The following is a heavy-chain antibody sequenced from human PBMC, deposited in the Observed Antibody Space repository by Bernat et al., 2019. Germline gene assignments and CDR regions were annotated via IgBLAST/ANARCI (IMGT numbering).Heavy chain of an antibody. J-gene: IGHJ4*02. CDR3: TREGCSGGSCYFYFDY. Sequence: EVQLVESGGGLVQPGRSLRLSCTASGFTFGDYAMSWFRQAPGKGLEWVGFIRSKAYGGTTEYAASVKGRFTISRDDSKSIVYLQMNSLKTEDTAVYYCTREGCSGGSCYFYFDYWGQGTLVTVSS. CDR2: IRSKAYGGTT. D-gene: IGHD2-15*01. CDR1: GFTFGDYA. V-gene: IGHV3-49*03.